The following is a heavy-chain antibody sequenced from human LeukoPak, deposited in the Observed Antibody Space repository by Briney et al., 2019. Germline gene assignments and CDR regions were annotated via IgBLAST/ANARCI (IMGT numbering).Heavy chain of an antibody. CDR1: GGSFSGYY. Sequence: PSETLSLTCAVYGGSFSGYYWSWIRQPPGKGLEWIGEINHSGSTNYNPSLKSRVTISVDTSKNQFSLKLSSVTAADTAVYYCARGQRIGRAYDSSGSGSRRNWFDPWGQGTLVTVSS. V-gene: IGHV4-34*01. J-gene: IGHJ5*02. CDR3: ARGQRIGRAYDSSGSGSRRNWFDP. CDR2: INHSGST. D-gene: IGHD3-22*01.